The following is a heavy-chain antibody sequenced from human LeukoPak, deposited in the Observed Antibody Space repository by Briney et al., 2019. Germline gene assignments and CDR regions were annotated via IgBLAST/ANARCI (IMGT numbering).Heavy chain of an antibody. D-gene: IGHD6-6*01. V-gene: IGHV3-30*03. J-gene: IGHJ3*02. CDR1: GFVFSGYA. Sequence: GRSLSLPCAASGFVFSGYAMHWVRQAPGKGLEWVARISHDGIDKYYAESVKGRFAISRDDSRKTLYLQMNSLRAEDTAVYYCARDTLTSIAARTDAFDIWGQGTMVTVSS. CDR3: ARDTLTSIAARTDAFDI. CDR2: ISHDGIDK.